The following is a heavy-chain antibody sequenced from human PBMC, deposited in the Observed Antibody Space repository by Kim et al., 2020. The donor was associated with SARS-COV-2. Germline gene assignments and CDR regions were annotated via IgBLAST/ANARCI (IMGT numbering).Heavy chain of an antibody. D-gene: IGHD6-13*01. V-gene: IGHV3-21*01. CDR3: ARDIAAGYDYGMAV. J-gene: IGHJ6*02. CDR2: ISSSSYI. Sequence: GGSLRLSCAASGFTFSSYSMNWVRQAPGKGLEWVSSISSSSYIYYADSVKGRFTTTRDNAKNSLHLQMNSLRADDKAAYYCARDIAAGYDYGMAVWGQGT. CDR1: GFTFSSYS.